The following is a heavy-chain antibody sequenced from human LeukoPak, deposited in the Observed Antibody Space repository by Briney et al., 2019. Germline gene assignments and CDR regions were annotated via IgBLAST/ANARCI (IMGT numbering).Heavy chain of an antibody. Sequence: PSETLSLTCTVSGGSISSYYWSWIRQPAGKGLEWIGRIYTSGSTNYNPSLKSRVTMSVDTSKNQFSLKLSSVTAAETAVYYCARDSSLLRPPGYYFDYWGQGTLVTVSS. CDR1: GGSISSYY. J-gene: IGHJ4*02. CDR2: IYTSGST. V-gene: IGHV4-4*07. D-gene: IGHD2-15*01. CDR3: ARDSSLLRPPGYYFDY.